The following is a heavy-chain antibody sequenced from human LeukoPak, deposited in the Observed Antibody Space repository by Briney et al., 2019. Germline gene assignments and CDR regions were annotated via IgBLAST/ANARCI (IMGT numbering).Heavy chain of an antibody. CDR3: TTDPYGDPNWFDP. Sequence: PGGSLRLSCAASGFTASSNYMSWVRQAPGKGLEWVGRIKRKSDGGATDYATPVKGRFSISRDDSKDTLFLQMNSLKTEDTAVYYCTTDPYGDPNWFDPWGRGTPVTVSS. D-gene: IGHD4-17*01. J-gene: IGHJ5*02. CDR1: GFTASSNY. CDR2: IKRKSDGGAT. V-gene: IGHV3-15*01.